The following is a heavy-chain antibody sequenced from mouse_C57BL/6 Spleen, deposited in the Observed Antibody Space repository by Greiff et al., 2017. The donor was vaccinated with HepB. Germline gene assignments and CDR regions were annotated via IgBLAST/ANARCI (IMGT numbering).Heavy chain of an antibody. V-gene: IGHV2-6*03. CDR3: ARQGYYGSGIGLDY. CDR1: GFSLTSYG. D-gene: IGHD1-1*01. J-gene: IGHJ4*01. Sequence: QVQLKESGPGLVAPSQCLSISCTASGFSLTSYGVHWVRQPPGKGLEWLVVIWSDGSTTYNSAHKSRLSISKDNSKSQVFFKMSSLQTDDTAMYYCARQGYYGSGIGLDYWGQGTSVTVSS. CDR2: IWSDGST.